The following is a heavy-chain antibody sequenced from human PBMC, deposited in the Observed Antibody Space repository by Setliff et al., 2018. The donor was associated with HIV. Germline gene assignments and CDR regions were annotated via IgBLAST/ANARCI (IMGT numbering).Heavy chain of an antibody. V-gene: IGHV4-61*09. Sequence: SETLSLTCTVSGGSISSGSYYWSWIRQPAGKGLEWIGHIYTSGSTNYNPSLKSRVTMSVDTSKNQFSLRLSSVTAGDTAVYYCTRRRGPMVRGVDPTPSYYFDYWGQGTLVTVSS. J-gene: IGHJ4*02. CDR1: GGSISSGSYY. CDR3: TRRRGPMVRGVDPTPSYYFDY. D-gene: IGHD3-10*01. CDR2: IYTSGST.